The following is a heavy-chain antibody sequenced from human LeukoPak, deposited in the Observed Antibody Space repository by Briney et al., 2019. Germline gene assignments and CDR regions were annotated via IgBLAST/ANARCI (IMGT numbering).Heavy chain of an antibody. V-gene: IGHV1-69*04. CDR3: ARSGVGGYGDLRSDP. J-gene: IGHJ5*02. CDR2: IIPILGIA. Sequence: SVKVSCKASGGTFSSYAISWVRQAPGQGLEWMGRIIPILGIANYAQKFQGRVTITADKSTSTAYMELSSLRSEDTAVYYCARSGVGGYGDLRSDPWGQGTLVTVSS. CDR1: GGTFSSYA. D-gene: IGHD4-17*01.